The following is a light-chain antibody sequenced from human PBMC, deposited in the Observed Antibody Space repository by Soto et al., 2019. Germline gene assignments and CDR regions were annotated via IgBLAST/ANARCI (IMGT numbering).Light chain of an antibody. Sequence: EIVLTQSPATLSLSPGERAILSCRASQSVGTYLAWYQQKPGQAPRLLIYDASNRATGIPARFGGSGSGTDFTLTINRLEPADFDVYSSQRRSNWPGTCGPGIKVDIK. CDR3: QRRSNWPGT. CDR2: DAS. J-gene: IGKJ3*01. CDR1: QSVGTY. V-gene: IGKV3-11*01.